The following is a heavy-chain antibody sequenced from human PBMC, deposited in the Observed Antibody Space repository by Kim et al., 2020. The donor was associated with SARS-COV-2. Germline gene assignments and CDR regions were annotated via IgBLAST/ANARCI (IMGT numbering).Heavy chain of an antibody. CDR1: GYSISSGYY. CDR3: ARDTGYSSSWYTLGWFDP. V-gene: IGHV4-38-2*02. CDR2: IYHSGST. D-gene: IGHD6-13*01. Sequence: SETLSLTCTVSGYSISSGYYWGWIRQPPGKGLEWIGSIYHSGSTYYNPSLKSRVTISVDTSKNQFSLKLSSVTAADTAVYYCARDTGYSSSWYTLGWFDPWGQGTLVTVSS. J-gene: IGHJ5*02.